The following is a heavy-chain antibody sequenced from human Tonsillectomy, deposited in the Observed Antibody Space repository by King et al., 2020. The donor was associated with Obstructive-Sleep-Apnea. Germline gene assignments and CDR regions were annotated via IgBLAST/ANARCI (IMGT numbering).Heavy chain of an antibody. J-gene: IGHJ4*02. D-gene: IGHD3-22*01. V-gene: IGHV4-31*03. Sequence: LQLQESGPGLVKPSQTLSLTCTVSGGSISSGGDYCSLLRQHPGKGLEWLGYIYYSGSTSYNPALTSRVTMSVDTSKNQFSLKLSSVTAADTAVYYCARAYYYDSSGYYSYFDYWGQGTLVTVSS. CDR3: ARAYYYDSSGYYSYFDY. CDR1: GGSISSGGDY. CDR2: IYYSGST.